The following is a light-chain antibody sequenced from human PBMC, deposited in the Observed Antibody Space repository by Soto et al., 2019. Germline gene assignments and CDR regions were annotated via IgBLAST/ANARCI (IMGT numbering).Light chain of an antibody. J-gene: IGKJ1*01. CDR2: AAS. V-gene: IGKV1-39*01. Sequence: DIQLTQSPSSLSASVGDRVTITCRASQSISTHLKWYQQKPGKAPKLLLYAASSLQSGVPSRFSGSGSGTDFILTISSQLPEDFATYSCQQGYTTPGTFGQGTKVEIK. CDR1: QSISTH. CDR3: QQGYTTPGT.